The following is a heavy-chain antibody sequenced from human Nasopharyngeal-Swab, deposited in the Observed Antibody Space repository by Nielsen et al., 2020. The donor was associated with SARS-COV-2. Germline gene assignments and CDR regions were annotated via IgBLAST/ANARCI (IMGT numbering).Heavy chain of an antibody. Sequence: GESLKISCAASGFTFSTYAMTWVRQAPGKGLEWVSTIDAGGANTFYADSVKGRFTISRDNSKNTLYLQMNSLRADDTAVYYCARGGLDAFDIWGQGTMVTVSS. CDR1: GFTFSTYA. V-gene: IGHV3-23*01. J-gene: IGHJ3*02. CDR2: IDAGGANT. CDR3: ARGGLDAFDI. D-gene: IGHD3-16*01.